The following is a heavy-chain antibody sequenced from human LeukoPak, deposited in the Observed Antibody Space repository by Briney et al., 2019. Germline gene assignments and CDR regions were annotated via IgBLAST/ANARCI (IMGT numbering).Heavy chain of an antibody. J-gene: IGHJ4*02. CDR3: ARDNSVGANYPTSSYFDY. V-gene: IGHV3-30*02. Sequence: GGSLRLSCAASGFAFSNYGMHWVRQAPGKGLEWVAFLQYDGSNKYYADSVKGRFTISRDNSKNTLYLQMNSLRAEDTVVYYCARDNSVGANYPTSSYFDYWGQGTLVTVSS. D-gene: IGHD1-26*01. CDR2: LQYDGSNK. CDR1: GFAFSNYG.